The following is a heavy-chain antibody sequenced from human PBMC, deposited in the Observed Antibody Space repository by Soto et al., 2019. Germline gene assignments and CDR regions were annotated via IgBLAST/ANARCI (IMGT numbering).Heavy chain of an antibody. CDR2: ISSNGVGT. CDR3: ARRARPDFYYMDV. Sequence: EVQLAESGGGLAQPGGSLRLSCAASGFTLSGYAMDWVRQAPGKGLEYVSDISSNGVGTYYANSVQGRFTISRDNSKNPVYLQMGSLRPEDMAVYYCARRARPDFYYMDVWGKGTTVTVSS. CDR1: GFTLSGYA. D-gene: IGHD6-6*01. V-gene: IGHV3-64*01. J-gene: IGHJ6*03.